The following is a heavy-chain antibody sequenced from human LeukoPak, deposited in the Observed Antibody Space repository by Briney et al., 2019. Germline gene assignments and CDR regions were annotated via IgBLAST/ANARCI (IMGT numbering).Heavy chain of an antibody. J-gene: IGHJ4*02. Sequence: ASVKVSCRASGYTFTSYAMHWVRQAPGQRLEWMGWINAGNGNTKYSQKFQGRVTITRDTSASTAYMELSSLRSEDTAVYYCARIITMVSSRGLGYWGQGTLVTVSS. CDR3: ARIITMVSSRGLGY. CDR1: GYTFTSYA. D-gene: IGHD3-10*01. CDR2: INAGNGNT. V-gene: IGHV1-3*01.